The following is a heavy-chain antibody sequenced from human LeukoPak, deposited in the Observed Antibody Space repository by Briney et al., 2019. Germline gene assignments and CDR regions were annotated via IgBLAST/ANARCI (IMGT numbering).Heavy chain of an antibody. CDR1: GGSVSSGSYY. CDR2: IYYSGST. J-gene: IGHJ4*02. V-gene: IGHV4-61*01. CDR3: ARDTIFGTDY. Sequence: SETLSLTCTVSGGSVSSGSYYWSWIRQPPGKGLEWIGYIYYSGSTNYNPSLKSRVTISVDTSKNQFSLKLSSVTAADTAVYYCARDTIFGTDYWGQGTLVTVSS. D-gene: IGHD3-3*01.